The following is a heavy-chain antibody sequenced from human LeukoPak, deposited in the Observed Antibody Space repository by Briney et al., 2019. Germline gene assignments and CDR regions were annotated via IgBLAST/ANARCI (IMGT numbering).Heavy chain of an antibody. CDR3: ARTMGAHDY. Sequence: SETLSLTCTVSGYSISSGYYWGWIRQPPGKGLEWIGSFYHSGSTNYNPSLKSRVTISVDTSKNQFSLKLSSVTAADTAVYYCARTMGAHDYWGQGTLVTVSS. J-gene: IGHJ4*02. CDR2: FYHSGST. D-gene: IGHD1-26*01. CDR1: GYSISSGYY. V-gene: IGHV4-38-2*02.